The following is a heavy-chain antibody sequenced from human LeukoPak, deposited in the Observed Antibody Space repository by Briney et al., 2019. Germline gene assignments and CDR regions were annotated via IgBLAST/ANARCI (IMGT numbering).Heavy chain of an antibody. D-gene: IGHD3-10*01. Sequence: NPSGTLSLTCAVSGGSISSSNWWSWVRQPPGKGLEWIGEINHSGSTNYNPSLKSRVTISVDTSKNQFSLKLSSVTAADTAVYYCARQLLWYGPDYGMDVWGQGTTVTVSS. CDR2: INHSGST. J-gene: IGHJ6*02. CDR3: ARQLLWYGPDYGMDV. V-gene: IGHV4-4*02. CDR1: GGSISSSNW.